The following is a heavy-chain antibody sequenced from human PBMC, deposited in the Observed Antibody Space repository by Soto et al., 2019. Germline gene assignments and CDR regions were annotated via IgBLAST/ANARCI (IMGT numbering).Heavy chain of an antibody. CDR2: IWYDGSNK. V-gene: IGHV3-33*01. Sequence: QVQLVESGGGVVQPGRSLRLSCAASGFTFSSYGMHWVRQAPGKGLEWVAVIWYDGSNKYYADSVKGRFTISRDNSKNTRYLQMNSLRAEDTAVYYCARDGSSSWYDGYYGMDVWGQGTTVTVSS. D-gene: IGHD6-13*01. CDR1: GFTFSSYG. CDR3: ARDGSSSWYDGYYGMDV. J-gene: IGHJ6*02.